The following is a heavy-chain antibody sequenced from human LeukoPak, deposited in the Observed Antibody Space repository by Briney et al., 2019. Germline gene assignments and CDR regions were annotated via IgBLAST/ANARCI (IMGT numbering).Heavy chain of an antibody. J-gene: IGHJ4*02. CDR1: GFTFSTYW. V-gene: IGHV3-74*01. CDR3: ASIPWVNPGLDY. CDR2: INSDGSST. Sequence: QTGRSLRLSCAASGFTFSTYWMHWVRQARGKGLVCVSRINSDGSSTTYADSVKGRFTISRDNAKNTLYLQMNSLRAEDTAVYYCASIPWVNPGLDYWGQGTLVTVSS. D-gene: IGHD2-2*02.